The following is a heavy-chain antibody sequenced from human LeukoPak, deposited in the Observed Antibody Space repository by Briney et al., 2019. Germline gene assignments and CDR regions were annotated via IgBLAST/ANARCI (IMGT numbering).Heavy chain of an antibody. CDR2: IYYSGST. CDR1: GGSISSYY. Sequence: KSSETLSLTCTVSGGSISSYYWSWIRQPPGEGLEWIGYIYYSGSTNYNPSLKSRVTISVDTSKNQFSLKLSSVTAADTAVYYCARVDYDFWSGYTNAFDIWGQGTMVTVSS. V-gene: IGHV4-59*01. CDR3: ARVDYDFWSGYTNAFDI. D-gene: IGHD3-3*01. J-gene: IGHJ3*02.